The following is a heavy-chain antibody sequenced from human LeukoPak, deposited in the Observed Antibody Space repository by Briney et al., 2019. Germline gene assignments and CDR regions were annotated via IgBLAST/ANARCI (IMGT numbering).Heavy chain of an antibody. Sequence: SETLSLTCTVSGGSISSYSWNWIRQPPGKGLEWIGYSYYSGSTNYNPSLKSRVTISVDTSKNQFSLKLSSVTAADTAVYYCARVDYDSSGYLDYWGQGTLVTVSS. J-gene: IGHJ4*02. CDR3: ARVDYDSSGYLDY. V-gene: IGHV4-59*01. CDR1: GGSISSYS. D-gene: IGHD3-22*01. CDR2: SYYSGST.